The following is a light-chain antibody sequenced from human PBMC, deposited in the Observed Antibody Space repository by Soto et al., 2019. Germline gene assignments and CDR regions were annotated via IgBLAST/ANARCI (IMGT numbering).Light chain of an antibody. CDR1: SSDVGYSKY. V-gene: IGLV2-14*01. Sequence: QSALTQPASVSGSPGQSITISCTGTSSDVGYSKYVSWYQQHPGKAPKLMIYEGSTRPSGVSNRFSGSKSGNTASLTISGLQAEDEADYYCISFTTYTTHVFGTGTKVTVL. CDR2: EGS. J-gene: IGLJ1*01. CDR3: ISFTTYTTHV.